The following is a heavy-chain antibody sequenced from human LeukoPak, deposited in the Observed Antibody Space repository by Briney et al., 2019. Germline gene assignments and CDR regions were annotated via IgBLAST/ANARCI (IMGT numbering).Heavy chain of an antibody. CDR3: ARGLSYYDFWSGYYIGVAFDI. J-gene: IGHJ3*02. V-gene: IGHV4-34*01. CDR2: INHSGST. D-gene: IGHD3-3*01. CDR1: GGSFSGYY. Sequence: SETLCLTCAVHGGSFSGYYWNWIRQPPGKRLEWIGEINHSGSTNYNPSLKSRVTISVDTSKNQFSLKLSSVTAADTAVYYCARGLSYYDFWSGYYIGVAFDIWGQGTMVTVSS.